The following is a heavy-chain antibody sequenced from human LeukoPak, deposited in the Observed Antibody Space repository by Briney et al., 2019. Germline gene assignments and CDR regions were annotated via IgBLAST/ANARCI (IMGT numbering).Heavy chain of an antibody. CDR2: IYYSGST. Sequence: SQTLSLTCTVSGGSISSGDYYWSWIRQPPGKGLEWIGYIYYSGSTYYNPSLKSRVTISVDTSKNQFSLKLSSVTAADTAVYYCARPYYDFWSGYFWIDPWGQGTLVTVPS. CDR1: GGSISSGDYY. D-gene: IGHD3-3*01. V-gene: IGHV4-30-4*08. CDR3: ARPYYDFWSGYFWIDP. J-gene: IGHJ5*02.